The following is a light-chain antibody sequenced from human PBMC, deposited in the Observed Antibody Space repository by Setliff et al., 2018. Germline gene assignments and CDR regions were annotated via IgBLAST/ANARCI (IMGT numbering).Light chain of an antibody. CDR3: SSHTTSSTWV. Sequence: QSVLAQPPSASGSPGQSVTISCTGTSSDIGDYNYVSWYQQHPGKAPKLMIYEVSNRPSGISSRFSGSKSGNTASLTISGLQAEDEADYYCSSHTTSSTWVFGGGTKGTVL. V-gene: IGLV2-14*01. CDR2: EVS. J-gene: IGLJ3*02. CDR1: SSDIGDYNY.